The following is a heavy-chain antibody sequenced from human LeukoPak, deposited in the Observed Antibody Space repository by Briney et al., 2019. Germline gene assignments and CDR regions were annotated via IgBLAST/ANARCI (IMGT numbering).Heavy chain of an antibody. CDR1: GFTFSSYW. D-gene: IGHD6-13*01. CDR2: IRSKAYGGTT. J-gene: IGHJ4*02. V-gene: IGHV3-49*04. Sequence: SGGSLRLSCGVSGFTFSSYWMSWVRQAPGKGLEWVGFIRSKAYGGTTEYAASVKGRFTISRDDSKSIAYLQMNSLKTEDTAVYYCTREEGIAASFWGQGTLVTVSS. CDR3: TREEGIAASF.